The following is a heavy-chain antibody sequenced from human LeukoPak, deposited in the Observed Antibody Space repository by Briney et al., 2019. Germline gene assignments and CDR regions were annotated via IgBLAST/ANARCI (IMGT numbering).Heavy chain of an antibody. J-gene: IGHJ5*02. Sequence: SETLSLTCAVYGVSFSGYYWSWIRQPPGKGLEWIGEINHSGSTNYNPSLKSRVTISVDTSKNQFSLKLSSVTAADTAVYYCRRQTLEMATMWDWFDPWGQGTLVTVSS. CDR3: RRQTLEMATMWDWFDP. V-gene: IGHV4-34*01. D-gene: IGHD5-24*01. CDR1: GVSFSGYY. CDR2: INHSGST.